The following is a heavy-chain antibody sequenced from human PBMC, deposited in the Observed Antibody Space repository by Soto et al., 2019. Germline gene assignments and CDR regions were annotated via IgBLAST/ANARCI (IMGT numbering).Heavy chain of an antibody. Sequence: PGGSLRLSCAASGFTFSGRSMHWVRQAPGKGLVWVSGIDNAGTDSTYADSMKGRFTSSRDNAKNTLYLQMNSLRVEDTAVYYCARGWFGPDVWGKGTTVTVSS. CDR2: IDNAGTDS. CDR1: GFTFSGRS. V-gene: IGHV3-74*01. D-gene: IGHD3-10*01. J-gene: IGHJ6*04. CDR3: ARGWFGPDV.